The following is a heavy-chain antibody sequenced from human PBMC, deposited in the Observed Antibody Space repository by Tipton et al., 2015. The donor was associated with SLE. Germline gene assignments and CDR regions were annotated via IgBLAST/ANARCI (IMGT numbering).Heavy chain of an antibody. V-gene: IGHV4-59*12. D-gene: IGHD6-13*01. CDR3: ARGISGYSSSWYYYYYVMDV. CDR1: GGSIRSYY. J-gene: IGHJ6*02. CDR2: ISKSVST. Sequence: TLSLTCTVSGGSIRSYYWSWIRQPPGKGLEWIGYISKSVSTNYNPSLKSRVTISLDTSKNQFSLKVSSVTAADTAVYYCARGISGYSSSWYYYYYVMDVWGQGTTVTVSS.